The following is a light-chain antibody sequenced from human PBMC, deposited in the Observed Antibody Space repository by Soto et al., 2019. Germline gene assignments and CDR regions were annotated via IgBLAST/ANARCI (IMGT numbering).Light chain of an antibody. CDR3: QQLHGYPIT. V-gene: IGKV1-9*01. CDR2: AAS. Sequence: ILLTQSPSSLFASVGDLVTITCRASQGIDTSLAWYQQKPGKAPKLLIYAASNFQSGVPSRFSGSGSGTHFTLTISSLQPEDFATYYCQQLHGYPITFGQGTRLEIK. J-gene: IGKJ5*01. CDR1: QGIDTS.